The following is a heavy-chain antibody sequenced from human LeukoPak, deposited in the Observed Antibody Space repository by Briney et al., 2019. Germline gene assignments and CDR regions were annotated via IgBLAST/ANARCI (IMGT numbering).Heavy chain of an antibody. Sequence: GSLRLSCAASGFTFSTYAMNWVRQAPGKGLEWVSAISGSGGTKYYADSVKGRLTISREKSKNTVFLQMNSLRAEDTAVYYCARELSGSYASWGQGTLVTVSS. V-gene: IGHV3-23*01. CDR1: GFTFSTYA. CDR3: ARELSGSYAS. J-gene: IGHJ4*02. CDR2: ISGSGGTK. D-gene: IGHD1-26*01.